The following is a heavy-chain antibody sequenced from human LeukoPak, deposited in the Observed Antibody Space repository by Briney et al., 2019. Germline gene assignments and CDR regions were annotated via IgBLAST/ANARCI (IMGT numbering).Heavy chain of an antibody. D-gene: IGHD6-13*01. CDR3: TTDSSSWYSKPNNDY. J-gene: IGHJ4*02. CDR1: GFTFSNAW. Sequence: PGGSLRLSCAASGFTFSNAWMSWVRQAPGKGLEWVGRIKSKTDGGTTDYAAPVKGRFTISRDDSKNTLYLQMNSLKTEDTAVYYCTTDSSSWYSKPNNDYWGQGTLVTVSS. CDR2: IKSKTDGGTT. V-gene: IGHV3-15*01.